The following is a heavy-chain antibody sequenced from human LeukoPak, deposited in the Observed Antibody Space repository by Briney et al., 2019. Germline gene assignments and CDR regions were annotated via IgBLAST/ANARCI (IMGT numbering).Heavy chain of an antibody. V-gene: IGHV3-53*01. CDR1: GFTVSSNY. CDR2: IYSGGST. CDR3: ASQGTYYDFWSGYLAYYYYMDV. J-gene: IGHJ6*03. Sequence: GGSLRLSCAASGFTVSSNYMSWVRQAPGKGLEWVSVIYSGGSTYYADSVKGRFTISRDNSKNTLYLQMNSLRAEDTAVYYCASQGTYYDFWSGYLAYYYYMDVWGKGTTVTVSS. D-gene: IGHD3-3*01.